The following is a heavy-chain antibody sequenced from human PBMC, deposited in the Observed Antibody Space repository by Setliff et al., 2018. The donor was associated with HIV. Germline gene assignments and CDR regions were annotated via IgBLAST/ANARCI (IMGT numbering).Heavy chain of an antibody. V-gene: IGHV4-38-2*01. CDR3: ARTLSTMVKTDGYYDYYYMDV. D-gene: IGHD3-10*01. CDR1: GYSISSGYY. Sequence: PSETLSLTCAVSGYSISSGYYWSWIRQPPGKGLEWIGEINHSGSTNYNPSLKSRVTISVDTSKRQFSLNLNSVTAADTAVYYCARTLSTMVKTDGYYDYYYMDVWGKGTTVTVSS. J-gene: IGHJ6*03. CDR2: INHSGST.